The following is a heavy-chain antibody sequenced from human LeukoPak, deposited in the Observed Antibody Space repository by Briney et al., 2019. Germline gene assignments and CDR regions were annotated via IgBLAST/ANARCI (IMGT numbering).Heavy chain of an antibody. V-gene: IGHV1-18*04. J-gene: IGHJ4*02. D-gene: IGHD3-22*01. CDR2: ISAYNGNT. CDR3: ARDRYYYDSSGYLGPDY. Sequence: ASVKVSCKASGYTFTGYYMHWVRQAPGQGLEWMGWISAYNGNTNYAQKLQGRVTMTTDTSTSTAYMELRSLRSDDTAVYYCARDRYYYDSSGYLGPDYWGQGTLVTVSS. CDR1: GYTFTGYY.